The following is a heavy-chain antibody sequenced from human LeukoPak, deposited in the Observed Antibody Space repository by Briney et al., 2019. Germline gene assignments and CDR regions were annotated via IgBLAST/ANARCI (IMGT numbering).Heavy chain of an antibody. Sequence: GGSLRLSCAAYGFTFSSYAMSWVRQAPGKGLEWVSAISGSGGSTYYADSVKGRFTISRDNSKNTLYLQMNSLRAEDTAVYHCAKDMGLLVAAVDYWGQGTLVTVSS. J-gene: IGHJ4*02. CDR3: AKDMGLLVAAVDY. D-gene: IGHD6-19*01. V-gene: IGHV3-23*01. CDR2: ISGSGGST. CDR1: GFTFSSYA.